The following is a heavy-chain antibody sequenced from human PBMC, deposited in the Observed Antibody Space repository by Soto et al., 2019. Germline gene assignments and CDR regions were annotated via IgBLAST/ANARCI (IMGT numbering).Heavy chain of an antibody. J-gene: IGHJ5*01. Sequence: SQTLSLTCAISGGSASTSSVPWIWIRQSPSRGLEWLGRTYYRSKWYNDYAESVKSRITINPDTSKNQFSLHLNSVTPEDTAVYYCVRLIGNSWLDFWGQGTLVTVSS. CDR2: TYYRSKWYN. CDR3: VRLIGNSWLDF. V-gene: IGHV6-1*01. CDR1: GGSASTSSVP. D-gene: IGHD1-26*01.